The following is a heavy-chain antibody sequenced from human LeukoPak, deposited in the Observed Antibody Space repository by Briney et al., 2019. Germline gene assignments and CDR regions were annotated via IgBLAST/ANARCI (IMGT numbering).Heavy chain of an antibody. CDR2: ISSSSSYI. J-gene: IGHJ3*02. Sequence: PGGSLRLSCAASGFTFSSYSMNWVRQAPGKGLEWVSSISSSSSYIYYADSVKGRFTISRDNAKNSLYLQMNSLRDEDTAVYYCARDRYYDSSGYYPDAFDIWGQGTMVTVSS. D-gene: IGHD3-22*01. CDR3: ARDRYYDSSGYYPDAFDI. CDR1: GFTFSSYS. V-gene: IGHV3-21*01.